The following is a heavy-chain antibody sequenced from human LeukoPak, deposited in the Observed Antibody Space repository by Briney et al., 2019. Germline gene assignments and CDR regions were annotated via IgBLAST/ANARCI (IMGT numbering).Heavy chain of an antibody. CDR1: GGSISSSSYY. Sequence: PSETLSLTCTVSGGSISSSSYYWGWIRQPPGKGLEWIGSIYYSGSTYYNPSLKSRVTISVDTSKNQFSLKLSSVTAADTAVYYCARYIVVVVAVADAFDIWGQGTMVTVSS. J-gene: IGHJ3*02. V-gene: IGHV4-39*01. CDR3: ARYIVVVVAVADAFDI. D-gene: IGHD2-15*01. CDR2: IYYSGST.